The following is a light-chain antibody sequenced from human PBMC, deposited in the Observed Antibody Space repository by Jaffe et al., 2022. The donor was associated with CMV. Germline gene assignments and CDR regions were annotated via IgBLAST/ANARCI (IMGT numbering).Light chain of an antibody. CDR3: QHYNNWWA. J-gene: IGKJ1*01. Sequence: EIVMTQSPATLSVSPGERATLSCRASQSVASNLAWYQQKPGQAPRLLIYAASTRASGVPARFSGSGSGTEFTLTISSLQSEDFAVYYCQHYNNWWAFGQGTKVEIK. CDR1: QSVASN. CDR2: AAS. V-gene: IGKV3-15*01.